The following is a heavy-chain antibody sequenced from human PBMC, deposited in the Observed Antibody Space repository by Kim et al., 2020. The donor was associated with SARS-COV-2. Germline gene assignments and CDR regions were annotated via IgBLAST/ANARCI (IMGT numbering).Heavy chain of an antibody. CDR3: ARLIRGVRYFDWLRRHSGFDY. CDR1: GYSFTSYW. Sequence: GESLKISCKGSGYSFTSYWIDWVRQMPGKGLEWMGIIYPGDSDTRYSPSFQGQVTISADKSISTAYLQWSSLKASDTAMYYCARLIRGVRYFDWLRRHSGFDYWGQGTLVTVSS. CDR2: IYPGDSDT. J-gene: IGHJ4*02. D-gene: IGHD3-9*01. V-gene: IGHV5-51*01.